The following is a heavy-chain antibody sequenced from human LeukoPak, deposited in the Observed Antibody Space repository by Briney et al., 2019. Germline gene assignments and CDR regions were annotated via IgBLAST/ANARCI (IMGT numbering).Heavy chain of an antibody. D-gene: IGHD4-17*01. Sequence: SETLSLTCAVYGGSFSGYYWSWIRQPPGKGLEWIGEINHSGSTNYNPSLKSRVTISVDTSKNQFSLKLSSVTAADTAVYYCASPPYGDYGNYWGQGTLVTVSS. J-gene: IGHJ4*02. CDR1: GGSFSGYY. CDR3: ASPPYGDYGNY. V-gene: IGHV4-34*01. CDR2: INHSGST.